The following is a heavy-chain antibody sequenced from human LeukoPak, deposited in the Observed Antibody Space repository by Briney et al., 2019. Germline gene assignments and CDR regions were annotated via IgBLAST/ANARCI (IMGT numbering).Heavy chain of an antibody. V-gene: IGHV3-7*01. Sequence: PGGSLRLSCAASGFTFSSYWMTWVRQAPGKGLEWVANIKQDGSEKYYVDSVKGRFTISRDNAKKSLYLQMNSLRAEDTAVYYCARLWDYGDFQNAFDIWGQGTTVTVSS. D-gene: IGHD4-17*01. J-gene: IGHJ3*02. CDR1: GFTFSSYW. CDR3: ARLWDYGDFQNAFDI. CDR2: IKQDGSEK.